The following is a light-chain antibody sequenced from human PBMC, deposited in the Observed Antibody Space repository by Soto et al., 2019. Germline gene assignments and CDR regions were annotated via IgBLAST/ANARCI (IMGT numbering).Light chain of an antibody. CDR3: LQRTNWPLS. Sequence: EIVLTQSPGTLSLSPGERATLSCRASQSVSSSYLAWYQQKPGQAPRLLIYGASSRATGIPDRFSGSGSGTDFTLTISRLEPEDFAVYYCLQRTNWPLSFGGGTKVDIK. J-gene: IGKJ4*01. CDR1: QSVSSSY. V-gene: IGKV3D-20*02. CDR2: GAS.